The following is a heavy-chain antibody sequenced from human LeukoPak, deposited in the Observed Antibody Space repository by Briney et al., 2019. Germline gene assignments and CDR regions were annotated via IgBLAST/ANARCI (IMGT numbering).Heavy chain of an antibody. V-gene: IGHV1-18*04. Sequence: ASVKVSCKASCYPFTSYGISWVRQAPGQGLEWMGWISAYNGNTNYAQKLQGRVTMTTDTSTTTAYMELSSLRSDDTAVYYCARTWFGELLGYVFDYWGQGTLVTVSS. D-gene: IGHD3-10*01. CDR1: CYPFTSYG. J-gene: IGHJ4*02. CDR3: ARTWFGELLGYVFDY. CDR2: ISAYNGNT.